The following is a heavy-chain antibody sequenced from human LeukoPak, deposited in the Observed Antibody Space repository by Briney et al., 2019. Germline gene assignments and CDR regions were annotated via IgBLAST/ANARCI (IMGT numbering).Heavy chain of an antibody. CDR2: IWYDGSNK. CDR3: ARRSEGSSFDY. V-gene: IGHV3-33*01. CDR1: GFTFSSYG. J-gene: IGHJ4*02. D-gene: IGHD6-6*01. Sequence: GGSLRLSCAASGFTFSSYGMHWVRQAPGKGLEWVAVIWYDGSNKYYADSVKGRFTISGDNSKNTLYLQMNSLRAKDTAVYYCARRSEGSSFDYWGQGTLVTVSS.